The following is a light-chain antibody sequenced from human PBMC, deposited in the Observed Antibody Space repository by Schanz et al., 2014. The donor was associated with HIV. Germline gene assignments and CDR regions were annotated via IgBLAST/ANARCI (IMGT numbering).Light chain of an antibody. CDR2: RNN. V-gene: IGLV1-44*01. CDR3: SSYAGSNKNV. CDR1: RSNIGRNT. J-gene: IGLJ1*01. Sequence: QSVLTQPPSASGTPGQRVTISCSGSRSNIGRNTVNWYQQLPRTAPKLLIYRNNQRPSGVPDRFSGSKSGNTASLTVSGLQAEDEADYYCSSYAGSNKNVFGTGTKVTVL.